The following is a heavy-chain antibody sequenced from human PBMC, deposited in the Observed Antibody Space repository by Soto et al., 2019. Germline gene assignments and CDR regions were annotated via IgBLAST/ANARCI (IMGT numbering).Heavy chain of an antibody. CDR3: ARGGANTAMAHDY. Sequence: PGGSLRIPCAASGITFRRLWEHWVRPAPGKGLVWVSRISYDESTTDYADSVKGRFTISRDSAKNTLYLQMNSLRAEDTAVYFCARGGANTAMAHDYWGQGTLVTVSS. D-gene: IGHD5-18*01. V-gene: IGHV3-74*01. J-gene: IGHJ4*02. CDR2: ISYDESTT. CDR1: GITFRRLW.